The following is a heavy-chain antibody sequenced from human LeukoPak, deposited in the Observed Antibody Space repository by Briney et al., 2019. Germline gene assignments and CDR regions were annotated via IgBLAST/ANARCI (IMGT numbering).Heavy chain of an antibody. J-gene: IGHJ6*03. D-gene: IGHD4-17*01. V-gene: IGHV1-69*05. CDR2: IIPIFGTA. CDR1: GGTFSSYA. CDR3: ARGYYVDYGVYHCYMDV. Sequence: SVKVSCKASGGTFSSYAISWVRQAPGQGLEWMRRIIPIFGTANYAQKFQGRVTITTDESTSTAYMELSSLRSEDTAVYYCARGYYVDYGVYHCYMDVWGKGTTVTVSS.